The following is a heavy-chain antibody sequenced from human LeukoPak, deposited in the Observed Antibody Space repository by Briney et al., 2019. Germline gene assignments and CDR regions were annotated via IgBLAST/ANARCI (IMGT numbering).Heavy chain of an antibody. D-gene: IGHD3-9*01. J-gene: IGHJ4*02. V-gene: IGHV1-2*02. CDR2: INPNHGDT. CDR3: ARSPHILTGENFDY. Sequence: ASVRVSCKASGYTFTGYYMHWVRQAPGQGLEWMGWINPNHGDTNYAQKFQDRVSMTRDTSISTAYMHLSRLRSADTAVYYCARSPHILTGENFDYWGQGTLLTVSS. CDR1: GYTFTGYY.